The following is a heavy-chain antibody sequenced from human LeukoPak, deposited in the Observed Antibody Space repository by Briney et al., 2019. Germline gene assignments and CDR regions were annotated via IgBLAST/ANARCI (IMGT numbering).Heavy chain of an antibody. Sequence: SQTLSLTCAVSGGSISSGGYSWSWIRQPPGKGLEWIGYIYHSGSTYYNPSLKSRVTISVDRSKNQFSLKLSSVTAADTAVYYCARALLYGFGDPPVGRFDPWGQGTLVTVSS. CDR1: GGSISSGGYS. D-gene: IGHD3-10*01. CDR3: ARALLYGFGDPPVGRFDP. V-gene: IGHV4-30-2*01. CDR2: IYHSGST. J-gene: IGHJ5*02.